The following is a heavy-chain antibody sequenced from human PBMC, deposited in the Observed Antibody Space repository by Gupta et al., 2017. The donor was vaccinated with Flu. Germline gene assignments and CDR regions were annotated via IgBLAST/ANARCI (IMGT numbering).Heavy chain of an antibody. J-gene: IGHJ4*02. CDR3: AKRCSSTSKNDY. CDR1: GFTFTSYA. CDR2: ISGSGGRT. D-gene: IGHD2-2*01. V-gene: IGHV3-23*01. Sequence: EVQLLESGGGLVQPGGSLRLSCAASGFTFTSYAMSWVREVPGKGLEWVSAISGSGGRTYYADSVKGRFTISRDNSKNTLYLQMNSLRAEDTAVYYCAKRCSSTSKNDYWGQGTRVTVSS.